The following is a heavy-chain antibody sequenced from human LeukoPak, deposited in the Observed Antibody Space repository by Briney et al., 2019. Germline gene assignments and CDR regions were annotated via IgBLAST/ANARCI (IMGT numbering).Heavy chain of an antibody. CDR1: GFILSDYY. CDR3: AKDILAAGLFFDY. Sequence: GGSLRLSCAASGFILSDYYMGWVRQAPGKGLEWVSYISNKGSSSTTYYADSVKGRFTISRDDAQNSLYLQMNSLRADDTAVYYCAKDILAAGLFFDYWGQGILVTVSS. V-gene: IGHV3-11*01. J-gene: IGHJ4*02. CDR2: ISNKGSSSTT. D-gene: IGHD6-13*01.